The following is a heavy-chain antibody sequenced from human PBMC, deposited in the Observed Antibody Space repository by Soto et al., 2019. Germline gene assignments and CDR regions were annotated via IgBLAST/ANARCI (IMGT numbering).Heavy chain of an antibody. CDR1: GVSMSRNHYY. CDR3: ARLFPSIPPSSYDDPLYYFDY. D-gene: IGHD4-17*01. V-gene: IGHV4-39*01. Sequence: QLQLQESGPGLVKPSETLSLTCTVSGVSMSRNHYYWGWIRQPPGKGLEWIGKIYYSGYTYYNPSLKSRVTISVDTSKNQFSLKLSSVTAADTAVYYCARLFPSIPPSSYDDPLYYFDYWGQGTLVTVSS. J-gene: IGHJ4*02. CDR2: IYYSGYT.